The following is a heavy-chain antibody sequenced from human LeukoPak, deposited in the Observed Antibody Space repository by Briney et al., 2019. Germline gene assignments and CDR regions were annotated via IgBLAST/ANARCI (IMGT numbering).Heavy chain of an antibody. D-gene: IGHD4-17*01. CDR2: IYYSGST. J-gene: IGHJ4*02. CDR3: ARVSAYGDYPPY. V-gene: IGHV4-59*01. Sequence: SETLSLTCTVSGGSISSYYWSWIRQPPGKGLEWIGYIYYSGSTNYNPSLKSRVTISVDTSKNQFSLKLSSVTAADTAVYYCARVSAYGDYPPYWGQGTLVTVSS. CDR1: GGSISSYY.